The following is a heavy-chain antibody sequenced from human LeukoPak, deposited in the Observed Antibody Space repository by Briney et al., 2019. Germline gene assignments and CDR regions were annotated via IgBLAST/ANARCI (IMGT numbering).Heavy chain of an antibody. CDR3: AILSSRDWFDP. CDR2: INHSGST. D-gene: IGHD3-3*01. J-gene: IGHJ5*02. Sequence: SETLSLTCAVYGGAFIGYYWSWIRQPPGKGLEWIGEINHSGSTNYNPSLKSRVTISVDTSKNQFSLKLSSVTAADTAVYYCAILSSRDWFDPWGQGTLVTVSS. V-gene: IGHV4-34*01. CDR1: GGAFIGYY.